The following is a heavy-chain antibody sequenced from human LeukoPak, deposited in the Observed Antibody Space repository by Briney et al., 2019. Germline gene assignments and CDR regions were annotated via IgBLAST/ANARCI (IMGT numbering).Heavy chain of an antibody. CDR3: TRDGAYSSGWTGEHYYYYYYMDV. V-gene: IGHV3-49*04. Sequence: GGSLRLSCTASGFTFGDYAMSWVRQAPGKGLEWVGFIRSKAYGGTTEYAASVKGRFTISRDDSKSIAYLQMNSLKTEDTAVYYCTRDGAYSSGWTGEHYYYYYYMDVWGKGTTVTISS. D-gene: IGHD6-19*01. J-gene: IGHJ6*03. CDR2: IRSKAYGGTT. CDR1: GFTFGDYA.